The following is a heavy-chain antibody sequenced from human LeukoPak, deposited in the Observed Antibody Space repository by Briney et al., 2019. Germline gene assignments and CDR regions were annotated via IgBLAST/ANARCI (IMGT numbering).Heavy chain of an antibody. CDR3: AKDCNGGNCYIDY. V-gene: IGHV3-23*01. CDR1: GFTFTNYA. CDR2: MSGRGVST. D-gene: IGHD2-15*01. J-gene: IGHJ4*02. Sequence: GGSLRLSCAASGFTFTNYAMSWVRQAPGKGLDWVSGMSGRGVSTYYADSVKGRFTISSDNSKNTQYLQMNSLRAEDTAIYYCAKDCNGGNCYIDYWGEGTLVTVAS.